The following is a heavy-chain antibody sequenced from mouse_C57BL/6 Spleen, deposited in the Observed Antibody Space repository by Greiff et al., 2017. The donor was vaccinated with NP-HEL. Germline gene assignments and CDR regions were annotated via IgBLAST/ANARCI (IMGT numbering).Heavy chain of an antibody. CDR3: ARPGDYDVYWYFDV. CDR2: ISSGSSTI. CDR1: GFTFSDYG. Sequence: EVQLVESGGGLVKPGGSLKLSCAASGFTFSDYGMHWVRQAPEKGLEWVAYISSGSSTIYYADTVKGRFTISRDNAKNTLFLQMTSLRSEDTAMYYCARPGDYDVYWYFDVWGTGTTVTVSS. V-gene: IGHV5-17*01. D-gene: IGHD2-4*01. J-gene: IGHJ1*03.